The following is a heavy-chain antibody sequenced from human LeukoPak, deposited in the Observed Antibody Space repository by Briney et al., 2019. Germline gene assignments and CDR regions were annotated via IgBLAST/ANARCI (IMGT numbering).Heavy chain of an antibody. CDR3: AKGLLMITFGGVFDY. D-gene: IGHD3-16*01. CDR2: ISGSGGST. CDR1: GFTFSSYA. V-gene: IGHV3-23*01. J-gene: IGHJ4*02. Sequence: GGSLRLSCAASGFTFSSYAMSWVRQAPGKGLEWVSAISGSGGSTYYADSVKGRFTISRDNSKNTLYLQMNSLRAEDTAVYYCAKGLLMITFGGVFDYWGQGTLVTVSS.